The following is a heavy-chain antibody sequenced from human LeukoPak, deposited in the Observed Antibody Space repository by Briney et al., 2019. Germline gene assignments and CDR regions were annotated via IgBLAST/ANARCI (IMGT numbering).Heavy chain of an antibody. D-gene: IGHD2-2*01. Sequence: PGRSLRLSCAASGFTFSSYGMHWVRQAPGKGLEWVAVIWYDGSNKYYADSVKGRFTISRDNSKNTLYLQMNSLRAEDTAVYYCARDWRYCSSTSCYVPYYYGMDVWGQGTTVTVSS. V-gene: IGHV3-33*01. CDR2: IWYDGSNK. CDR1: GFTFSSYG. CDR3: ARDWRYCSSTSCYVPYYYGMDV. J-gene: IGHJ6*02.